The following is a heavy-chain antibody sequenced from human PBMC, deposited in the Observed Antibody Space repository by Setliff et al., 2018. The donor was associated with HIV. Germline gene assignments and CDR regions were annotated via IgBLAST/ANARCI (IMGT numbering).Heavy chain of an antibody. CDR2: MYYSGST. Sequence: ASETLSLTCTVSGGSISSHYWSWIRQPPGKGLEWIGYMYYSGSTNYNPSLKSRVTISVDTSKNHFSLKLSFVTAADTAVYYCARVPAALERWFDPWGQGTLVTVSS. V-gene: IGHV4-59*11. J-gene: IGHJ5*02. CDR3: ARVPAALERWFDP. D-gene: IGHD2-2*01. CDR1: GGSISSHY.